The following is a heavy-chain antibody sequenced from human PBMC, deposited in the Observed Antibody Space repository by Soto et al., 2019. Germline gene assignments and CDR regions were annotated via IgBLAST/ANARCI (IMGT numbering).Heavy chain of an antibody. V-gene: IGHV4-59*01. J-gene: IGHJ4*02. D-gene: IGHD3-22*01. CDR3: ARVSKFYYDSSGYPPYFDY. CDR2: IYYSGST. CDR1: GGSISSYY. Sequence: LSLTCTVSGGSISSYYWSWIRQPPGKGLEWIGYIYYSGSTNYNPSLKSRVTISVDTSKNQFSLKLSSVTAADTAVYYCARVSKFYYDSSGYPPYFDYWGQGTLVTVSS.